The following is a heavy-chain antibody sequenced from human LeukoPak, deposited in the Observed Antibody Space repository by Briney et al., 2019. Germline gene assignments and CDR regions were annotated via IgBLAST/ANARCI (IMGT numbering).Heavy chain of an antibody. CDR3: ARVPYYDSSGFIDY. CDR1: GFTFSSYG. J-gene: IGHJ4*02. D-gene: IGHD3-22*01. CDR2: ISGSAGST. Sequence: GGSLRLSCAASGFTFSSYGMNWVRQAPGKGLEWVSAISGSAGSTYYADSVKGRFTISRDNSKNRLYLQMNSLRADDTAVYYCARVPYYDSSGFIDYWGQGTLVTVSS. V-gene: IGHV3-23*01.